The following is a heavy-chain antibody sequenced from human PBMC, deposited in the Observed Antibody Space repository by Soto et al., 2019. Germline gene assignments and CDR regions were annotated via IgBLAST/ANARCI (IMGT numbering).Heavy chain of an antibody. CDR1: GGSFSGYY. V-gene: IGHV4-34*01. CDR2: INHSGST. J-gene: IGHJ4*02. CDR3: ARSSWFGEFMDY. Sequence: SETLSLTCAVYGGSFSGYYWSWIRQPPGKGLEWIGEINHSGSTNYNPSLKSRVTISVDTSKNQFSLKLSSVTAADTAVYYCARSSWFGEFMDYWGQGTLVTVSS. D-gene: IGHD3-10*01.